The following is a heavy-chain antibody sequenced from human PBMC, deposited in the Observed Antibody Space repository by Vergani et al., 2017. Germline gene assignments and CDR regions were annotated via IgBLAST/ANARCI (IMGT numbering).Heavy chain of an antibody. D-gene: IGHD6-19*01. CDR2: INPTTGNP. CDR1: GYSFNNYA. V-gene: IGHV7-4-1*01. J-gene: IGHJ4*02. Sequence: QEQLVHSGSELKKPGASVKVSCKASGYSFNNYAIHWVRQAPGQGLEWMGWINPTTGNPTYARAFTGRFVFSLDTSISTAYLQIGSLKAEDTAVYFCARAKRGRLAVGATDYWGQGTLLTVSS. CDR3: ARAKRGRLAVGATDY.